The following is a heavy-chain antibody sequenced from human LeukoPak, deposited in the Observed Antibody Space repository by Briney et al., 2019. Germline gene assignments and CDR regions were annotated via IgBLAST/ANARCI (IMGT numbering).Heavy chain of an antibody. CDR1: GFTFSSYE. D-gene: IGHD3-22*01. CDR2: ISSSGSTI. V-gene: IGHV3-48*03. Sequence: GGSLRLSCAASGFTFSSYEMNWVRQAPGKGLEWVSYISSSGSTIYYADSEKGRFTISRDNAKNSLYLQMNSLRAEDTAVYYCARVLNYYDSSGYSFDAFDIWGQGTMVTVSS. J-gene: IGHJ3*02. CDR3: ARVLNYYDSSGYSFDAFDI.